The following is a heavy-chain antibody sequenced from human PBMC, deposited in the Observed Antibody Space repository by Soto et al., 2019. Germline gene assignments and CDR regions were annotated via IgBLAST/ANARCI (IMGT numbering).Heavy chain of an antibody. D-gene: IGHD2-15*01. J-gene: IGHJ3*02. CDR1: GFTFSSYS. Sequence: EVQLVESGGGLVKPGGSLRLSCAASGFTFSSYSMNWVRQAPGKGLEWVSSISSSSRYIYYADSVKGRFTISRDNAKNSLYLQMNSLRAEDTAVYYCARSTPAVVAGDAFDIWGQGTMVTVSS. V-gene: IGHV3-21*01. CDR3: ARSTPAVVAGDAFDI. CDR2: ISSSSRYI.